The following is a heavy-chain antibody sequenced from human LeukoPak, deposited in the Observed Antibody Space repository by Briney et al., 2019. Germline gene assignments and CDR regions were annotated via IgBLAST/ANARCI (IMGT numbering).Heavy chain of an antibody. J-gene: IGHJ4*02. Sequence: GRSLRLSCEASGFTFSSYGMQWVRQAPGMGPEWVSVISHDGTVTHYADSVKGRFTISRDSSTSTLYLQMDSLRTEGTAVYYCAKEGSQYASSWFDYWGQGTLVTVSS. V-gene: IGHV3-30*18. CDR2: ISHDGTVT. CDR3: AKEGSQYASSWFDY. CDR1: GFTFSSYG. D-gene: IGHD6-13*01.